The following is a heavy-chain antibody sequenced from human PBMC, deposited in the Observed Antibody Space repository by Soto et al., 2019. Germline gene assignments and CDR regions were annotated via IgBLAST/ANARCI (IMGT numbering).Heavy chain of an antibody. J-gene: IGHJ6*02. V-gene: IGHV1-69*01. CDR2: IIPIFGTA. CDR1: GGPFSGYA. CDR3: ARSQGGSSSLDIYYYYYYGMDV. Sequence: QVQLVQSGAEVKKPGSSVKVSCKAPGGPFSGYAISWVGQAPGQGLEWMGGIIPIFGTAKYAEQFQGRVTITADESTSTGYMELSSLRSEDTAVYYCARSQGGSSSLDIYYYYYYGMDVWGQGTTVTVSS. D-gene: IGHD2-15*01.